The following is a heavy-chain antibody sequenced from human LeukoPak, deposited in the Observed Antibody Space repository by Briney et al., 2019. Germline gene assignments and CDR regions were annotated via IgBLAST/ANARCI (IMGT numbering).Heavy chain of an antibody. V-gene: IGHV3-43*02. D-gene: IGHD5-18*01. J-gene: IGHJ4*02. CDR3: ARVRTAMEVGAY. CDR2: ISGDGSDT. Sequence: PGGSLRLSCAASGFTFDDYAMHWVRHAPGKGLEWVSLISGDGSDTYYGDSVKGRFTVSRDHSKNSLYLQMNSLRVEDTALYYCARVRTAMEVGAYWGQGTLVTVSS. CDR1: GFTFDDYA.